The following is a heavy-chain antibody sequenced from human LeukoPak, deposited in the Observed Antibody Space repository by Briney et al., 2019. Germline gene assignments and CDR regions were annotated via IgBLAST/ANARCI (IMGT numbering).Heavy chain of an antibody. CDR1: GYTFTSYG. CDR3: AREKRGGAFDY. Sequence: ASVKVSCKASGYTFTSYGISWVRQAPGQGLEWMGWISAYNGNTNYAQKLQGRVTITADESTSTAYMELSRLRSDDTAVYYCAREKRGGAFDYWGQGTLVTVSS. CDR2: ISAYNGNT. V-gene: IGHV1-18*01. D-gene: IGHD3-16*01. J-gene: IGHJ4*02.